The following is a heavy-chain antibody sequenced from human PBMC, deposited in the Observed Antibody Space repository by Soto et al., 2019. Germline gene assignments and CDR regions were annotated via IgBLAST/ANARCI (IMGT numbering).Heavy chain of an antibody. CDR1: GFTFSSYA. J-gene: IGHJ4*02. Sequence: PGGTLRLSCAASGFTFSSYAISWGRQPQRKGLGRVSAISGCGGSTSYADSVKVRSTIIRDNSKNTLHLQMNGLRAEDTAVYYCAKDRLTADRDMVPDYWGQGTLVTVSS. CDR2: ISGCGGST. CDR3: AKDRLTADRDMVPDY. D-gene: IGHD5-18*01. V-gene: IGHV3-23*01.